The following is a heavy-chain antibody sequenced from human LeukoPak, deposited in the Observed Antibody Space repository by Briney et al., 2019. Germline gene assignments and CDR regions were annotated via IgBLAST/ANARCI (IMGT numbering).Heavy chain of an antibody. CDR3: ARHSPSIWFGELSEPRA. V-gene: IGHV4-61*02. D-gene: IGHD3-10*01. Sequence: SETLSLTCTVSGGSISSGSYYWSWIRQPAGKGLEWIGRIYTSGSTNYNPSLKSRVTISVDTSKNQFSLKLSSVTAADTAVYYCARHSPSIWFGELSEPRAWGQGTLVTVSS. J-gene: IGHJ4*02. CDR1: GGSISSGSYY. CDR2: IYTSGST.